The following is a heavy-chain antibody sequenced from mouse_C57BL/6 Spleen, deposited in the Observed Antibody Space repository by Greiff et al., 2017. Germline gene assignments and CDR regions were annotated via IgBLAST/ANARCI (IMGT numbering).Heavy chain of an antibody. CDR1: GFTFSSYG. D-gene: IGHD4-1*02. J-gene: IGHJ4*01. V-gene: IGHV5-6*01. CDR3: ARTSTEAMDY. Sequence: EVKLVESGGDLVKPGGSLKLSCAASGFTFSSYGMSWVRQTPDKRLEWVATISSGGSYTYYPDSVKGRFTISRDNAKNTLYLQMSSLKSEDTAVYYCARTSTEAMDYWGQGTSVTVSS. CDR2: ISSGGSYT.